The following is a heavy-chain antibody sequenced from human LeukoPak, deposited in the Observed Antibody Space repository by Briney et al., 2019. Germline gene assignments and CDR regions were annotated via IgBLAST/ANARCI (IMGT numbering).Heavy chain of an antibody. CDR2: ISSSRSYI. D-gene: IGHD3-10*01. CDR3: ARGQTPMVRGVGIDY. J-gene: IGHJ4*02. Sequence: GGSLRLSCAASGFTFSSYSMNWVRQAPGKGLEWVSSISSSRSYIYYADSVKGRFTISRDNAKNSLYLQINSLRAEDTAVYYCARGQTPMVRGVGIDYWGQGTLVTVSS. CDR1: GFTFSSYS. V-gene: IGHV3-21*01.